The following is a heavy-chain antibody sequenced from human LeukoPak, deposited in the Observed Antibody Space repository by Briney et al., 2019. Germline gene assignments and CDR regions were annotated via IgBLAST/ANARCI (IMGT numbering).Heavy chain of an antibody. Sequence: ASETLSLTCTVSGGSISRYYWSWIRRPPGKGLEWIGYIDDSGNTNYNPSLKSQVTISVDKSKNQFSLKLSFVTAADTAMYYCARSDYHNSGSHTVFDAFDIWGQGTRVTVSS. CDR3: ARSDYHNSGSHTVFDAFDI. CDR2: IDDSGNT. CDR1: GGSISRYY. J-gene: IGHJ3*02. V-gene: IGHV4-59*01. D-gene: IGHD3-10*01.